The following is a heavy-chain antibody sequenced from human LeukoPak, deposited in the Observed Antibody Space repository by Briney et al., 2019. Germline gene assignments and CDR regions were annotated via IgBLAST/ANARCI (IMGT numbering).Heavy chain of an antibody. D-gene: IGHD5-24*01. CDR3: ARQMENYYYYGMDV. V-gene: IGHV1-2*02. J-gene: IGHJ6*02. CDR2: INPNSGGT. CDR1: GYTFTGYY. Sequence: ASVNVSCKASGYTFTGYYMHWVRQAPGQGLEWMGWINPNSGGTNYAQKFQGRVTMTRDTSISTAYMELSRLRSDDTAVYYCARQMENYYYYGMDVWGQGTTVTVSS.